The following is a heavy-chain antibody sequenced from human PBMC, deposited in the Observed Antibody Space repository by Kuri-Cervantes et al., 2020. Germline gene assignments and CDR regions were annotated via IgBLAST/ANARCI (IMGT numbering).Heavy chain of an antibody. CDR3: AKDNYYGSGMVGYYGMDV. CDR2: IYSGGST. D-gene: IGHD3-10*01. V-gene: IGHV3-53*05. J-gene: IGHJ6*02. CDR1: GFTVSSNY. Sequence: GGSLRLSCAASGFTVSSNYMSWVRQAPGKGLEWVSVIYSGGSTYYADSVKGRFTISRDNSKNSLYLQMNSLRTEDTALYYCAKDNYYGSGMVGYYGMDVWGQGTTVTVSS.